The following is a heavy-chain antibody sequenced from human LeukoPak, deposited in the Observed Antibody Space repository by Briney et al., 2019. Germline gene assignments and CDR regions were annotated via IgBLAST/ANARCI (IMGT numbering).Heavy chain of an antibody. CDR2: IYYNGNT. CDR3: ARAGMDWAADY. Sequence: PSETLSLTCTVSGGSISSYYWSWIRQPPGKALEWIGYIYYNGNTNDNPSLKSRVTLSVDTSKNQFSLMLRSVTAADTAVYYCARAGMDWAADYWGQGTVVTVAS. CDR1: GGSISSYY. D-gene: IGHD1-14*01. V-gene: IGHV4-59*08. J-gene: IGHJ4*02.